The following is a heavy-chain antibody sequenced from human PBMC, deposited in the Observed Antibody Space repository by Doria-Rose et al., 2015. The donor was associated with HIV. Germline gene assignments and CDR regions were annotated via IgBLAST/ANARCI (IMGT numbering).Heavy chain of an antibody. CDR1: GFTFGSYA. Sequence: GFTFGSYAMHWVRQAPVKGLEWVAVISYDGTNKYYSDSVKGRFTISRDNSKFTLYLQMNNLRAEDTAAYYCARDWDDYGDFDYWGQGTLVTVSS. V-gene: IGHV3-30-3*01. CDR2: ISYDGTNK. D-gene: IGHD4-17*01. CDR3: ARDWDDYGDFDY. J-gene: IGHJ4*02.